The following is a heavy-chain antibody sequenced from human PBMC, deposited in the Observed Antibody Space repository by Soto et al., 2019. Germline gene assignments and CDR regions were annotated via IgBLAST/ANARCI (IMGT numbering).Heavy chain of an antibody. CDR2: IYWHDDK. J-gene: IGHJ4*02. Sequence: SGPTLVNPTQRLTMTCTFSGFSLSTNGLAVSWIRQPPGKALEWLALIYWHDDKRYSPSPKRRLTIPKETSKTQVVLTMTNMDPVDTATYYCAHRGGGTVGLYYFDYWGQGALVTVSS. CDR1: GFSLSTNGLA. CDR3: AHRGGGTVGLYYFDY. D-gene: IGHD3-16*01. V-gene: IGHV2-5*01.